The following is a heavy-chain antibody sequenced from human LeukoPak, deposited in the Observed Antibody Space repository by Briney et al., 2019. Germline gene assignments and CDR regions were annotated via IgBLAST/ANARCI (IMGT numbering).Heavy chain of an antibody. CDR3: ARDQGTMIVVRTTNGYFDL. V-gene: IGHV3-7*01. Sequence: GGSLRPSCAASGFTFSKYWMSWVRQAPGKGLEWLANINQDGSEMYYVDSVKGRFTISRDKGKNSLYLQITSRRADDTAVYYCARDQGTMIVVRTTNGYFDLWGGGTLVTVSS. J-gene: IGHJ2*01. CDR2: INQDGSEM. D-gene: IGHD3-22*01. CDR1: GFTFSKYW.